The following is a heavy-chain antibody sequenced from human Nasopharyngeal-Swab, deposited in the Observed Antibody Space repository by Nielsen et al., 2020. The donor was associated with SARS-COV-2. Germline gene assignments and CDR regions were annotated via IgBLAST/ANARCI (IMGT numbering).Heavy chain of an antibody. Sequence: GESLKISCATSGFTFSPYTMTWVRQAPGKGLQWISYITSGNSVQYADSVRGRFTISRDNAKNSLYLHMNSLRADDSAVYYCARRYYYDSSDYYPLDYWAREPWSPSPQ. V-gene: IGHV3-48*04. CDR3: ARRYYYDSSDYYPLDY. D-gene: IGHD3-22*01. J-gene: IGHJ4*02. CDR1: GFTFSPYT. CDR2: ITSGNSV.